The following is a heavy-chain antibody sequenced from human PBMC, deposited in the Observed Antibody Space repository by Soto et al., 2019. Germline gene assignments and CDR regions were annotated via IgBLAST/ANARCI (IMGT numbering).Heavy chain of an antibody. CDR2: IYHSGST. V-gene: IGHV4-30-2*01. J-gene: IGHJ4*02. CDR3: DRGPGIAVVVWYFDY. CDR1: GGSISSGGYS. Sequence: SETLSLTCAVSGGSISSGGYSWSWIRQPPGKGLEWIGYIYHSGSTYYNPSLKSRVTISVDRSKNQFSLKLSSVTAADTAVYYCDRGPGIAVVVWYFDYWGQGTLVTVSS. D-gene: IGHD6-19*01.